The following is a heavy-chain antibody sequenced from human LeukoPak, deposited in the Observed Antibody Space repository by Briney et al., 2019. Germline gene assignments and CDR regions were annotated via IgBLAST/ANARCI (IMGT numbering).Heavy chain of an antibody. V-gene: IGHV3-30-3*01. CDR2: ISYDGSNK. CDR3: VLSLAADDYFDY. Sequence: PGGSLRLSCAASGFTFSSYAMHWVRQAPGKGLEWVAVISYDGSNKYYADSVKGRFTISRDNSKSTLYLQMNSLRAEDTAVYYSVLSLAADDYFDYWGQGTLVTVSS. D-gene: IGHD6-13*01. CDR1: GFTFSSYA. J-gene: IGHJ4*02.